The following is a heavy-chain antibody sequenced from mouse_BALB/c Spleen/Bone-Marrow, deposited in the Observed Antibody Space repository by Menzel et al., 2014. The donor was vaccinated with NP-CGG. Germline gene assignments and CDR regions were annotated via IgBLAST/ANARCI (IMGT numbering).Heavy chain of an antibody. J-gene: IGHJ2*01. CDR3: ARPNTDYFDY. D-gene: IGHD5-1-1*01. Sequence: EVKVVESGGGLVKPGGSLKLSCAASGFTFSSYAMSWIRQTPEKRLEWVATISSGGNYTYYPDSVKGRFTISRDNAKNXLYLQMSSPRPEDTAVYYCARPNTDYFDYWGQGTTLTVSS. CDR2: ISSGGNYT. V-gene: IGHV5-9-1*01. CDR1: GFTFSSYA.